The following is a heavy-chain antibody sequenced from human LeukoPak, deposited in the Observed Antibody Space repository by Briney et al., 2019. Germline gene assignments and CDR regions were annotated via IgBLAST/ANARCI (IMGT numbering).Heavy chain of an antibody. CDR1: GFTFSSYA. Sequence: GGSLRLSCAASGFTFSSYAMTWVRQAPGKGLEWVSAISASGGSTYYADSVKGRFTISRDNAKNSLYLQMNSLRAEDTAVYYCAREGLYGGYDILTGYYKKGYYYYYYMDVWGKGTTVTISS. CDR3: AREGLYGGYDILTGYYKKGYYYYYYMDV. V-gene: IGHV3-23*01. CDR2: ISASGGST. D-gene: IGHD3-9*01. J-gene: IGHJ6*03.